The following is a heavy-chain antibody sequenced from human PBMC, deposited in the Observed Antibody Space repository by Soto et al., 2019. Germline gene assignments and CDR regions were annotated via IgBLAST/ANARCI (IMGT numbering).Heavy chain of an antibody. Sequence: GGSLRLSCAASGFTFSSYDMHWVRQATGKGLEWVSAIGTAGDTYYPGSVKGRFTISRENAKNSLYLQMNSLRAEDTAVYYCARGITIFGVVIDYFDYWGQGTLVTVSS. CDR1: GFTFSSYD. CDR2: IGTAGDT. D-gene: IGHD3-3*01. CDR3: ARGITIFGVVIDYFDY. V-gene: IGHV3-13*01. J-gene: IGHJ4*02.